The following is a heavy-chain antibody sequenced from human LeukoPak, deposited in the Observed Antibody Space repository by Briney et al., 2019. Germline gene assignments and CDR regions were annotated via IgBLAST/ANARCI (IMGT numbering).Heavy chain of an antibody. CDR2: INPSGGST. CDR3: ARKYDSSGPALYY. CDR1: GYTFTSYY. J-gene: IGHJ4*02. V-gene: IGHV1-46*01. D-gene: IGHD3-22*01. Sequence: ASVKVSCKASGYTFTSYYMHWVRQAPGQGLEGMGIINPSGGSTSYAQRFQGRVTMTRDTSTSTVYMQLSSLRSEDKAVYYCARKYDSSGPALYYWGQGTLVTVSS.